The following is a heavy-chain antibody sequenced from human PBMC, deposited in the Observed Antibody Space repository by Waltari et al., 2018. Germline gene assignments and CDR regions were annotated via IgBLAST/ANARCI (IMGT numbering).Heavy chain of an antibody. V-gene: IGHV3-7*03. J-gene: IGHJ4*02. D-gene: IGHD4-17*01. CDR2: INQDGSER. Sequence: EVQLVESGGGLVQPGGSLSLPWAASGFTLSRYWLSWVPQAPGKGLEWVANINQDGSERYYVDSVKGRFTISRDNAKNSLYLQMSSLRAEDTAVYYCARYGDSDPGFDYWGQGTLVTVSS. CDR3: ARYGDSDPGFDY. CDR1: GFTLSRYW.